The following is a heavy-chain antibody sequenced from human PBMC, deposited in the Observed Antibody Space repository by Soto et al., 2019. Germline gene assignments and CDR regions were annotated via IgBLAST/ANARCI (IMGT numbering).Heavy chain of an antibody. CDR2: IKQDGSEK. CDR3: AGDLSTRYSSGWLTDY. Sequence: PGGSLRLSCAASGFTFSSYWMSWVRQAPGKGLEWVANIKQDGSEKYYVDSVKGRFTISRDNAKNSLYLQMNSLRAEDTAVYYCAGDLSTRYSSGWLTDYWGQGTLVTVSS. J-gene: IGHJ4*02. V-gene: IGHV3-7*01. D-gene: IGHD6-19*01. CDR1: GFTFSSYW.